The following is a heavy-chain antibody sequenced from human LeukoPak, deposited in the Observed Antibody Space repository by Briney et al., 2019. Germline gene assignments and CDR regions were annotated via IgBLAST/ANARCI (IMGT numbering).Heavy chain of an antibody. CDR1: GGSISSSSYY. D-gene: IGHD7-27*01. CDR2: IYYSGST. Sequence: SETLSLTCTVSGGSISSSSYYWGWIRQPPGKGLEWIGSIYYSGSTYYNPSLKSRVTISVDTSKNQFSLKLSSVTAADTAVYYCARWLPNWGYFDYWGQGTLVTVSS. J-gene: IGHJ4*02. V-gene: IGHV4-39*07. CDR3: ARWLPNWGYFDY.